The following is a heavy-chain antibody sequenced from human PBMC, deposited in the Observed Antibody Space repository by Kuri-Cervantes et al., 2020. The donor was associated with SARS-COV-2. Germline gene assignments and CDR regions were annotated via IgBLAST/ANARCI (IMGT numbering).Heavy chain of an antibody. CDR2: ISGSERST. Sequence: GESLKISCAASGFTFSSNAMTWVRQAPGKGLEWVSGISGSERSTYYADSVKGRFTISRDNSKNTLHLQMNSLRAEDTAVYYCAKGWNSLDPWGQGTLVTVSS. D-gene: IGHD1-1*01. V-gene: IGHV3-23*01. J-gene: IGHJ5*02. CDR1: GFTFSSNA. CDR3: AKGWNSLDP.